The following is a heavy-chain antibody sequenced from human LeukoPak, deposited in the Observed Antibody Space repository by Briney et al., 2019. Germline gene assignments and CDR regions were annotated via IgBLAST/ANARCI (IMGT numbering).Heavy chain of an antibody. V-gene: IGHV3-11*04. D-gene: IGHD6-6*01. Sequence: GGSLRLSCAASGFTFSDYYMSWFRQAPGKGLEWVSYISSSGTIYNADSVKGRFTISRDNAKNSLYLQMNSLRAEDTAVYYCARDSIAARYYFDYWGQGTLVTVSS. CDR3: ARDSIAARYYFDY. J-gene: IGHJ4*02. CDR2: ISSSGTI. CDR1: GFTFSDYY.